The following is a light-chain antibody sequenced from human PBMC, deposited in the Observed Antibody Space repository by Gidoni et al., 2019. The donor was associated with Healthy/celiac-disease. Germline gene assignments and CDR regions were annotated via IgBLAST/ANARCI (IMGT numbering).Light chain of an antibody. CDR1: SSDVGSYNR. Sequence: QSALTQTEYVSGGPGQAITISWTGTSSDVGSYNRVSWYPQHPGKAPKLMIYEVSRPPSGVSDRSSGSKSGNTASLTISGLQAADEADYYCCSYAGSSTWVFGGGTKLTVL. CDR3: CSYAGSSTWV. V-gene: IGLV2-23*02. J-gene: IGLJ3*02. CDR2: EVS.